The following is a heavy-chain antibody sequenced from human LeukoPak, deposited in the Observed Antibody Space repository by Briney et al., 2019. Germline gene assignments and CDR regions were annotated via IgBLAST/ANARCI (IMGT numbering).Heavy chain of an antibody. CDR1: GFTFSSYA. V-gene: IGHV3-30*04. CDR2: ISYDGSNK. J-gene: IGHJ4*02. D-gene: IGHD3-10*01. Sequence: GRSLRLSCAASGFTFSSYAMHWVRQAPGKGLEWVAVISYDGSNKYYADSVKGRFIISRDNSKNTLYLQMNSLRAEDTAVYYCARGGYYGSGSPLFQYWGQGTLVTVSS. CDR3: ARGGYYGSGSPLFQY.